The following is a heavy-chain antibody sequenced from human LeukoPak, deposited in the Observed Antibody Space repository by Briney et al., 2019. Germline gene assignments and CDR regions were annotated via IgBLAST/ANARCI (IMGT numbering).Heavy chain of an antibody. V-gene: IGHV4-59*01. CDR3: ARERGCSYGYDP. J-gene: IGHJ5*02. CDR1: GGSFSGYY. D-gene: IGHD5-18*01. Sequence: SETLSLTCAVYGGSFSGYYWSWIRQPPGKGLEWIGYIYYSGSTNYNPSLKSRVTISLDTSKNQFSLKMSSVTAADTAVYYCARERGCSYGYDPWGQGTLVTVSS. CDR2: IYYSGST.